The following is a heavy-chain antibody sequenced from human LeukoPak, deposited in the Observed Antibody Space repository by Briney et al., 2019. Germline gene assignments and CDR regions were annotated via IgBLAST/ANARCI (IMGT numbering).Heavy chain of an antibody. Sequence: PGGSLRLSCAASGFTFSSYAMSWVRQAPGKGLEWVSAISGSGGSTYYADSVKGRFTISRDNSKNTLYLQMNSLRAEDTAVYYCASSRGGVERWLQLYYFDYWGQGTLVTVSS. CDR2: ISGSGGST. D-gene: IGHD5-24*01. J-gene: IGHJ4*02. V-gene: IGHV3-23*01. CDR1: GFTFSSYA. CDR3: ASSRGGVERWLQLYYFDY.